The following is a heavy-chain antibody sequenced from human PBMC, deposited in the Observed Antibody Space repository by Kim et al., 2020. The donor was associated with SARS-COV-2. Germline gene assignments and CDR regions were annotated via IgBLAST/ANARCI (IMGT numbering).Heavy chain of an antibody. J-gene: IGHJ6*02. V-gene: IGHV1-24*01. Sequence: ASVKVSCKVSGYTLTELSMHWVRQAPGKGLEWMGGFDPEDGETIYAQKFQGRVTMTEDTSTDTAYMELSSLRSEDTAVYYCAAGIAVAGTPDIYYYYYGMDVGGQGTTVTVS. CDR2: FDPEDGET. D-gene: IGHD6-19*01. CDR3: AAGIAVAGTPDIYYYYYGMDV. CDR1: GYTLTELS.